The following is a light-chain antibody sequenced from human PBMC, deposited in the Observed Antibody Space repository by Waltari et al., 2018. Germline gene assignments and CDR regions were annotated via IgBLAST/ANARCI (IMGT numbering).Light chain of an antibody. CDR1: NIERKS. Sequence: YVLTQPPPVSVAPGKTATLPLGGGNIERKSLNWYQQKPGQAPLLVLFYDTDRPSGIPDRFSGSNSGNTATLTISWVEAGDEADYHCQVWDDTTNSGVFGGGTRLTVL. CDR3: QVWDDTTNSGV. V-gene: IGLV3-21*04. J-gene: IGLJ3*02. CDR2: YDT.